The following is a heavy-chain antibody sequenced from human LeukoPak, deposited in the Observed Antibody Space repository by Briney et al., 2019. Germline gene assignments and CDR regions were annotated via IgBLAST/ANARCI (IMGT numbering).Heavy chain of an antibody. CDR3: ARARTYGYYNQYSFDY. J-gene: IGHJ4*02. CDR1: GYTFTSYD. CDR2: MNPNSGNI. D-gene: IGHD3-9*01. Sequence: ASVKVSCKASGYTFTSYDINWVRQATGQGLEWMGWMNPNSGNIGYAQKFQGRVTMTRNTSISTAYMELSSLRSEDTAVYYCARARTYGYYNQYSFDYWGQGTLVTVSS. V-gene: IGHV1-8*01.